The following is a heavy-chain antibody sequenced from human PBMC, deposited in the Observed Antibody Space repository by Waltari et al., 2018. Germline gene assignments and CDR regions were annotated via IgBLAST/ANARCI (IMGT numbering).Heavy chain of an antibody. CDR1: GCSISSSSSY. J-gene: IGHJ4*02. D-gene: IGHD7-27*01. CDR2: IYYSGST. CDR3: ARNAGDPAADY. V-gene: IGHV4-39*07. Sequence: QLQLQESGPGLVKPSETLSLTCPVSGCSISSSSSYWGWIRQPPGKGLEWIGSIYYSGSTYYNPSLKSRVTISVDTSKNQFSLKLSSVTAADTAVYYCARNAGDPAADYWGQGTLVTVSS.